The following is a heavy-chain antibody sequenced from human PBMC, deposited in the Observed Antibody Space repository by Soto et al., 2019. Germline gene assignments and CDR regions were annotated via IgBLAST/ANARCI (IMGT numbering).Heavy chain of an antibody. J-gene: IGHJ4*02. CDR3: AREDYGDFHY. CDR2: IHQDGSDK. V-gene: IGHV3-7*01. Sequence: EVHLVQSGGGLVQPGGSLRLSCTASGFTFSSYWMSWVRQAPGKGLEWVANIHQDGSDKYYVDSVKGRFTISRDNAKNSLYLQMTSLRAEDTAVYYCAREDYGDFHYWGQGALVIVSS. CDR1: GFTFSSYW. D-gene: IGHD4-17*01.